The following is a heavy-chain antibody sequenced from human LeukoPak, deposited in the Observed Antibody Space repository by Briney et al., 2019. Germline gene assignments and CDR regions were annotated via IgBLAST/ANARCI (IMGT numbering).Heavy chain of an antibody. Sequence: GGCLRLSCAASGLTFNNYAMSWVRQAPGKGLEWVSAISGSGSKSYYADSVKGRFTISRDNSNSTLYLQLNSLRAEDTAVYYCAKTCYYFDSSDYSRPDAFDIWGQGTMVAVSS. J-gene: IGHJ3*02. CDR2: ISGSGSKS. V-gene: IGHV3-23*01. CDR1: GLTFNNYA. CDR3: AKTCYYFDSSDYSRPDAFDI. D-gene: IGHD3-22*01.